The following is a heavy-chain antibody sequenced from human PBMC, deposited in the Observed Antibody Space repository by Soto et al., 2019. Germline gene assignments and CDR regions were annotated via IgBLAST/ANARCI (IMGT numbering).Heavy chain of an antibody. V-gene: IGHV1-18*01. CDR2: VNVYNGNT. CDR1: GYTFTKYG. J-gene: IGHJ6*02. CDR3: ASLPTIAVAGTRLPDYYYYYGMDV. D-gene: IGHD6-19*01. Sequence: GASVKGSCKASGYTFTKYGISWGRQAPGQGLEWVGWVNVYNGNTDYVEKLQGRVTMTTDTSTSTAYMELRSLRSDDTAVYYCASLPTIAVAGTRLPDYYYYYGMDVWGQGTTVTVSS.